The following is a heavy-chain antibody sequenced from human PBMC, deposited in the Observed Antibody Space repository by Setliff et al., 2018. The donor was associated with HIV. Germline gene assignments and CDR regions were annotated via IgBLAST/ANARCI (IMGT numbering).Heavy chain of an antibody. CDR3: VKEMSYYYENSGYYPSDAFDV. D-gene: IGHD5-12*01. Sequence: GGSLRLSCVASKFSVSDSYMGWVRQAPGKGLEWVSFVHNTDTYYANSVKGRFTISRDNSKTMVFLRMNSLRPEDSAMYYCVKEMSYYYENSGYYPSDAFDVWGQGALVTVSS. CDR2: VHNTDT. J-gene: IGHJ3*01. CDR1: KFSVSDSY. V-gene: IGHV3-53*01.